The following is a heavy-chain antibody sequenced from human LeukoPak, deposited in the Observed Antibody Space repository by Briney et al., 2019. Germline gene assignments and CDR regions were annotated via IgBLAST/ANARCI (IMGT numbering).Heavy chain of an antibody. CDR1: GGSISSSSYY. D-gene: IGHD1-26*01. CDR2: IYYSGST. Sequence: SGTLSLTCTVSGGSISSSSYYWGWIRQPPGKGLEWIGSIYYSGSTYYNPSLKSRVTISVDTSKNQFSLKLTSVTAADTAVYYCARGVGARSSYYYGMDVWGQGTTVTVSS. J-gene: IGHJ6*02. CDR3: ARGVGARSSYYYGMDV. V-gene: IGHV4-39*01.